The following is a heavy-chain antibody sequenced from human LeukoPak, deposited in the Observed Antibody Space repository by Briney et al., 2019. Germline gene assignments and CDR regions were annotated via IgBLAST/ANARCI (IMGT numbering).Heavy chain of an antibody. V-gene: IGHV3-53*01. Sequence: PGGSLRLSCAASGFTVSSNYMSWVRQAPGKGLEWVSVIYSGGSTYYADSVKGRFTISRDNSKNTLYLQMNSLRAEDTAVYYCAKDLLWYDRYFDYWGQGTLVTVSS. J-gene: IGHJ4*02. CDR3: AKDLLWYDRYFDY. D-gene: IGHD2/OR15-2a*01. CDR2: IYSGGST. CDR1: GFTVSSNY.